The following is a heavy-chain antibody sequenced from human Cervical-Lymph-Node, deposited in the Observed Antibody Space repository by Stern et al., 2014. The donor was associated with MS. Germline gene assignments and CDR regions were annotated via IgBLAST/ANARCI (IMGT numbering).Heavy chain of an antibody. CDR3: AREGTYCSSSSCHFDS. V-gene: IGHV3-21*01. D-gene: IGHD2-15*01. CDR1: GFTFSTYT. Sequence: QLVQSGGGLVKPGGSLRLSCAASGFTFSTYTMNWVRQAPGKGLEWVSSISGDDSYIFHADSLNGRFSISRDNAKNSLYLQMNSLRAEDTAVYYCAREGTYCSSSSCHFDSWGRGTLVTVSS. J-gene: IGHJ4*02. CDR2: ISGDDSYI.